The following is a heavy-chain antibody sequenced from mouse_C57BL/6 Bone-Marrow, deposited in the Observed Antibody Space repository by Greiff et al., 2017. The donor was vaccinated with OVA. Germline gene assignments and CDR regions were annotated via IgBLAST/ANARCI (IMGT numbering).Heavy chain of an antibody. V-gene: IGHV5-9*01. CDR3: ARHHDLSWFAY. D-gene: IGHD2-3*01. CDR1: GFTFSSYT. J-gene: IGHJ3*01. CDR2: ISGGGGNT. Sequence: DVMLVESGGGLVKPGGSRKLSCAASGFTFSSYTMSWVRQTPEKRLEWVATISGGGGNTYYPNSVKGRFTISRDNAKNTLYLQMSSLRSEDTALYYCARHHDLSWFAYWGQGTLVTVSA.